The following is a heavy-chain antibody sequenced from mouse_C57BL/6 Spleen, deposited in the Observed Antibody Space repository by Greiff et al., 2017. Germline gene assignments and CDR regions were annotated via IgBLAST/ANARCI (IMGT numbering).Heavy chain of an antibody. V-gene: IGHV5-4*01. CDR2: ISDGGSYT. CDR1: GFTFSSYA. Sequence: EVQLVESGGGLVKPGGSLKLSSAASGFTFSSYAMSWVRQTPEKRLEWVATISDGGSYTYYPDNVKGRFTISRDNAKNNLYLQMSHLKSEDTAMYYCARDLKYYGSSYGAMDYWGQGTSVTVSS. CDR3: ARDLKYYGSSYGAMDY. J-gene: IGHJ4*01. D-gene: IGHD1-1*01.